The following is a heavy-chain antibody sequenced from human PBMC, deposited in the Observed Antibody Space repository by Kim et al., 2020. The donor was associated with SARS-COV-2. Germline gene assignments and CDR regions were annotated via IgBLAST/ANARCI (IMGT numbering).Heavy chain of an antibody. CDR3: ARDIGGYSYGPAYYFDY. J-gene: IGHJ4*02. V-gene: IGHV3-21*01. Sequence: SGKGRLTISRDNAKNSLYLQMNSLRAEDTAVYYCARDIGGYSYGPAYYFDYWGQGTLVTVSS. D-gene: IGHD5-18*01.